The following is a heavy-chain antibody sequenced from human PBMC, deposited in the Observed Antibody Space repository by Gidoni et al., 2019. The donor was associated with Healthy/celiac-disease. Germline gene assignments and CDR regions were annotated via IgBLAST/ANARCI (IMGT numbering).Heavy chain of an antibody. CDR3: ARDRPGVDAFDI. Sequence: QVQLQESGPGLVKPSETLSLTCTVSGGSISSYYWSWIRQPPRKGLEWIGYIYYSGSTNYNPSLKSRVTISVDTSKNQFSLKLSSVTAADTAVYYCARDRPGVDAFDIWGQGTMVTVSS. V-gene: IGHV4-59*01. CDR2: IYYSGST. CDR1: GGSISSYY. D-gene: IGHD7-27*01. J-gene: IGHJ3*02.